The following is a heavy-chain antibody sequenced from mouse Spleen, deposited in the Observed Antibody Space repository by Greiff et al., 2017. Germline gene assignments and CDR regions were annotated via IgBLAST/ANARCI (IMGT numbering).Heavy chain of an antibody. D-gene: IGHD1-1*01. Sequence: QVQLQQSGAELVKPGASVKLSCKASGYTFTSYWMHWVKQRPGQGLEWIGNINPSNGGTNYNEKFKSKATLTVDKSSSTAYMQLSSLTSEDSAVYYCARWGITTVVRNFDVWGAGTTVTVSS. J-gene: IGHJ1*01. CDR3: ARWGITTVVRNFDV. CDR2: INPSNGGT. V-gene: IGHV1-53*01. CDR1: GYTFTSYW.